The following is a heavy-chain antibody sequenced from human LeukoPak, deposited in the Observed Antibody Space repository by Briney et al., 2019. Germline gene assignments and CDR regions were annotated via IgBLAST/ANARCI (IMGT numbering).Heavy chain of an antibody. Sequence: GGSLRLSCAASGFTVSSNYMSWVRRAPGKGLEWMTCVLDNTDFPYYADSVEGRFIISRDSSKNVVYLQMNSLRPEDTAIYYCASEPGLSRGPDYAMDVWGQGTTVTVSS. D-gene: IGHD3-16*01. J-gene: IGHJ6*02. CDR1: GFTVSSNY. CDR3: ASEPGLSRGPDYAMDV. V-gene: IGHV3-66*03. CDR2: VLDNTDFP.